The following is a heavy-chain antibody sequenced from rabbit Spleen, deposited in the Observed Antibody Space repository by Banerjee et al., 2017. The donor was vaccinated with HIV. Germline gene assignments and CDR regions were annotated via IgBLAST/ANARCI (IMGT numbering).Heavy chain of an antibody. CDR1: GFDFSNYG. V-gene: IGHV1S47*01. CDR2: IDPIFGRT. Sequence: QEQLVESGGGLVQPGGSLKLSCKASGFDFSNYGVSWVRQTPGKGLEWIGYIDPIFGRTYYASWVDGRFTISSHNAQNTLYLQLNSLTAADTATYFCARDPNYASGHYIYNLWGPGTLVTVS. D-gene: IGHD1-1*01. CDR3: ARDPNYASGHYIYNL. J-gene: IGHJ4*01.